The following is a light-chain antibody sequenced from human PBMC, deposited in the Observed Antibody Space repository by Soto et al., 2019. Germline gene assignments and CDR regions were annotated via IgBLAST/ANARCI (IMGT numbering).Light chain of an antibody. J-gene: IGKJ4*01. V-gene: IGKV3-15*01. Sequence: EIVLTQSPGTLSLSPGKRATLSCRASQSVSNFLAWYQQKPGQAPRLLIYGASTRATGIPGRFSGSGSGTEFTLTISSLQSEDFAVYYCQQHNNWPLTFGGGTKVDIK. CDR1: QSVSNF. CDR3: QQHNNWPLT. CDR2: GAS.